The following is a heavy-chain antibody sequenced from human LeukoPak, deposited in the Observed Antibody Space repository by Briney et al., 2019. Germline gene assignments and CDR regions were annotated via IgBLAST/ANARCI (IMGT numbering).Heavy chain of an antibody. D-gene: IGHD3-16*01. CDR3: ARSANQGGIWV. V-gene: IGHV5-51*01. J-gene: IGHJ4*02. CDR2: IYPGDSDT. CDR1: GYNFTSYW. Sequence: GESLKISCKGSGYNFTSYWIAWVRQMPGKGLEWMGIIYPGDSDTRYSPSFQGQVTISADKSISTVYLQWSNLKASDTAMYYCARSANQGGIWVWGQGTLSPSPQ.